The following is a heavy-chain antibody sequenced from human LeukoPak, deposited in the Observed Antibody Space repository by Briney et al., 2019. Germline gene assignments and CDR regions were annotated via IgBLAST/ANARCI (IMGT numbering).Heavy chain of an antibody. CDR3: ATAPNSGLSLVVY. Sequence: GGSLRLSCAASGFTFSAYWMTWVRQAPGKGLEWVARIRGDGNEKNYVDSVKGRFTISRDNAKNSLALQMNSLRAEDTAVYYCATAPNSGLSLVVYWGQGTLVTVSS. D-gene: IGHD2/OR15-2a*01. J-gene: IGHJ4*02. V-gene: IGHV3-7*01. CDR2: IRGDGNEK. CDR1: GFTFSAYW.